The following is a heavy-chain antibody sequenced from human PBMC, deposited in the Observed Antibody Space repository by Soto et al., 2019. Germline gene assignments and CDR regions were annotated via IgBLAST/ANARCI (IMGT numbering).Heavy chain of an antibody. V-gene: IGHV5-10-1*01. CDR3: ASVHKNWFDS. D-gene: IGHD6-6*01. J-gene: IGHJ5*01. CDR1: GYNFTAFW. Sequence: HGESLKISCKASGYNFTAFWIHWVRQMPEKGLEWLGKIDPSDSYTNYSPSFEGHVTISTDNSITTAYLQWSSLRASDTALYFCASVHKNWFDSWAQGTMFTVSS. CDR2: IDPSDSYT.